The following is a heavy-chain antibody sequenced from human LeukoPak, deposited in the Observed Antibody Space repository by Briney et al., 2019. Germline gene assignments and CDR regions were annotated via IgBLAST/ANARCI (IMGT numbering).Heavy chain of an antibody. Sequence: HSGGSLRLSCAASGFTFSNYAMSWVRQAPGKGLEWVSAISGSGGSTYYADSVKGRFTISRDNSKNTLYLQMNSLRAEDTAVYYCAKDPYSSGPNYYFDYWGQGTLVTVSS. J-gene: IGHJ4*02. D-gene: IGHD6-19*01. CDR1: GFTFSNYA. CDR2: ISGSGGST. CDR3: AKDPYSSGPNYYFDY. V-gene: IGHV3-23*01.